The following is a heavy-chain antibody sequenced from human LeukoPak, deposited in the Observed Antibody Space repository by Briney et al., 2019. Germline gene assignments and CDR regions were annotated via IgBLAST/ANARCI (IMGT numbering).Heavy chain of an antibody. CDR1: GGSISNYY. CDR3: ARVFGPHGMDV. Sequence: SETLSLTCTVSGGSISNYYWSWIRQPPGKGLEWIGYIYYSGSTNYNPSLRSRVTISVDTSKNQFSLKLSSVTAADTAVYYCARVFGPHGMDVWGQGTTVTVSS. J-gene: IGHJ6*02. CDR2: IYYSGST. D-gene: IGHD3-3*01. V-gene: IGHV4-59*01.